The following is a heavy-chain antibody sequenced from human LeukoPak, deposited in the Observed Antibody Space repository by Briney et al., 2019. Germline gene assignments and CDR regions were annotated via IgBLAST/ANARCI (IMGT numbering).Heavy chain of an antibody. CDR3: ARDSGEISIDAFDI. CDR1: GGTFNSYA. Sequence: SVTVSFKASGGTFNSYAISWVRQAPGQGLEWMGGIIPIFGTANYSQKFQGRVTITADESTSTAYMELSSLRSEDTAVYYCARDSGEISIDAFDIWGQGTMVTVSA. V-gene: IGHV1-69*01. CDR2: IIPIFGTA. J-gene: IGHJ3*02.